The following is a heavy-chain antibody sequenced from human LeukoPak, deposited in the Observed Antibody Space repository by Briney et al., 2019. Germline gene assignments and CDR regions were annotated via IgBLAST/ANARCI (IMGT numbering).Heavy chain of an antibody. D-gene: IGHD3-16*02. CDR1: GGSFSGYY. Sequence: KSSETLSLTCAVYGGSFSGYYWSWIRQPPGKGLEWIGEINHSGSTNYNPSLKSRVTISVDTSKNQFSLKLSSVTAADTAVYYCARGCKYDYVWGSYRHRWDYWGQGTLVTVSS. V-gene: IGHV4-34*01. J-gene: IGHJ4*02. CDR3: ARGCKYDYVWGSYRHRWDY. CDR2: INHSGST.